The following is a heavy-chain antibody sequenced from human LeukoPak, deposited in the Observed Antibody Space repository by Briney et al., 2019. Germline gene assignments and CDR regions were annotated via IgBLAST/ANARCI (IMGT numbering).Heavy chain of an antibody. CDR1: GGSFSGYY. D-gene: IGHD5-24*01. V-gene: IGHV4-34*09. CDR2: IYYSGST. J-gene: IGHJ4*02. Sequence: SETLSLTCAVYGGSFSGYYWSWIRQPPGKGLEWIGYIYYSGSTYYNPSLKSRVTISVDTSKNQFSLKLSSVAAADTAVYYCARGEMATISTRWWGQGTLVTVSS. CDR3: ARGEMATISTRW.